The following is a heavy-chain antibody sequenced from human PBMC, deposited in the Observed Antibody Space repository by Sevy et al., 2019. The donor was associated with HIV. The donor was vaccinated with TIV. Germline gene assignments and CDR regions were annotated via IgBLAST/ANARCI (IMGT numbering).Heavy chain of an antibody. CDR2: ISYDGSNK. CDR1: GFTFSSYA. D-gene: IGHD2-15*01. V-gene: IGHV3-30-3*01. CDR3: ARDRLVPILCKAGYYYGMDV. Sequence: GGSLRLSCAASGFTFSSYAMHWVRQAPGKGLEWVAVISYDGSNKYYADSVKGRFTISRDNSKNTLYLQMNSLRAEDTAVYYCARDRLVPILCKAGYYYGMDVWGQGTTVTVS. J-gene: IGHJ6*02.